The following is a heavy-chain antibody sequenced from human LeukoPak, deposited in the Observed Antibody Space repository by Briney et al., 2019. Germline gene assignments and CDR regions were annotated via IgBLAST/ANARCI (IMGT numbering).Heavy chain of an antibody. CDR2: INHSGST. J-gene: IGHJ4*02. Sequence: SETLSLTCAVYGGSFSGYYWSWIRQPPGKGLEWIGEINHSGSTNYNPSLKSRVTISVDTSKKQFSLKLNSMTAADTAVYYCARGYYGGAVDSWGQGILVIVSS. CDR1: GGSFSGYY. CDR3: ARGYYGGAVDS. V-gene: IGHV4-34*01. D-gene: IGHD3-16*01.